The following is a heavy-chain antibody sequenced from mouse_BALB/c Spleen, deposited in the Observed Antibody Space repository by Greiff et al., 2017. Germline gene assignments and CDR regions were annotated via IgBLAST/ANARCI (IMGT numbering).Heavy chain of an antibody. Sequence: VQLQQSGAELVKPGASVKLSCKASGYTFTSYWMHWVKQRPGQGLEWIGEINPSNGRTNYNEKFKSKATLTVDKSSSTAYMQLSSLTSEDSAVYYCARNDYNAMDYWGQGTSVTVSS. J-gene: IGHJ4*01. CDR1: GYTFTSYW. CDR3: ARNDYNAMDY. CDR2: INPSNGRT. V-gene: IGHV1S81*02.